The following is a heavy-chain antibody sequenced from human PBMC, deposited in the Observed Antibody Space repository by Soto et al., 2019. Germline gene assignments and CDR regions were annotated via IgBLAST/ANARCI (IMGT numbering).Heavy chain of an antibody. CDR2: ISSSSSTI. J-gene: IGHJ5*02. CDR1: GFTFSSYS. CDR3: ARGGGPTAMDQYNWFDP. Sequence: EVQLVESGGGLVQPGGSLRLSCAASGFTFSSYSMNWVRQAPGKGLEWVSYISSSSSTIYYADSVKGRFTISRDTAKNSLYLQMNSLRAEDTAVYYCARGGGPTAMDQYNWFDPWGQGTLVTVSS. V-gene: IGHV3-48*01. D-gene: IGHD5-18*01.